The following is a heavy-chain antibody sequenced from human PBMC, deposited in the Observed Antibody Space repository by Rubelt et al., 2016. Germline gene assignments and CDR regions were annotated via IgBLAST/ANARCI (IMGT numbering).Heavy chain of an antibody. CDR2: INHSGSA. Sequence: QVQLQQWGAGLLKPSETLSLTCAVYGGSFSGYYWSWIRQPPGKGLEWIGEINHSGSANYNPSLQTRVTISIDTSQNQFSLKLSSVTAADTAVYSCARHKMRDGEVHFDYWGQGSLVTVSS. D-gene: IGHD3-10*01. CDR1: GGSFSGYY. CDR3: ARHKMRDGEVHFDY. V-gene: IGHV4-34*01. J-gene: IGHJ4*02.